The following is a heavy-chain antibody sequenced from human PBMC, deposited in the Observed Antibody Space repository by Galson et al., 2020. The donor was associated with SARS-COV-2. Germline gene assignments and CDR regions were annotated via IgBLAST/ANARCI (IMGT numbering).Heavy chain of an antibody. J-gene: IGHJ4*02. CDR1: GFSLSTSGVG. CDR3: AHRRWFGESYYFDY. Sequence: SGPTLVKPTQTLTLTCTFSGFSLSTSGVGVGWIRQPPGKALEWLALIYWNDDKRYSPSLKSRLTITKDTSKNQVVLTMTNMDPVDTATYYCAHRRWFGESYYFDYWGQGTLVTVSS. V-gene: IGHV2-5*01. CDR2: IYWNDDK. D-gene: IGHD3-10*01.